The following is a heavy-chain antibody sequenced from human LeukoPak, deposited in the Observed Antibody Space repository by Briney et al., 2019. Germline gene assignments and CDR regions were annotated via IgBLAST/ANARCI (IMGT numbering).Heavy chain of an antibody. D-gene: IGHD5-24*01. CDR1: GYTFTSYY. J-gene: IGHJ5*02. CDR3: ASYGIIEMANNWFDP. Sequence: ASVKVSCKASGYTFTSYYMHWVRQAPGQGLEWMGIINPSGGSTSYAQKFQGRVTMTRDMSTSTVYMELSSLRSEDTAVYYCASYGIIEMANNWFDPWGQGTLVTVSS. CDR2: INPSGGST. V-gene: IGHV1-46*01.